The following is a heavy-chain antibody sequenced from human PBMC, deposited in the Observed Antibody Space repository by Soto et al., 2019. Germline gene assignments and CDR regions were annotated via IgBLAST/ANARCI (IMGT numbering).Heavy chain of an antibody. J-gene: IGHJ4*02. CDR3: ARMGAEDYYDSSGYLFFDY. CDR1: GGSISSYY. CDR2: IYYSGST. Sequence: SETLSLTCTVSGGSISSYYWSWIRQPPGKGLEWIGYIYYSGSTNYNPSLKSRVTISVDTSKNQFSLKLSSVTAADTAVYYCARMGAEDYYDSSGYLFFDYWGQGTLVTVSS. D-gene: IGHD3-22*01. V-gene: IGHV4-59*01.